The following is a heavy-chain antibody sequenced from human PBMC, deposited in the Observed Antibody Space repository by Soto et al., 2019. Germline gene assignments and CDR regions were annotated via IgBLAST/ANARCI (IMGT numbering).Heavy chain of an antibody. D-gene: IGHD3-10*01. Sequence: GGSLRLSCAASGFTFDDYAMHWVRQAPGKGLEWVSGISWNSGSIGYADSVKGRFTISRDNAKNSLYLQMNSLRAEDTALYYCAKDNYGSGSYWVYMDVWGKGTTVTVSS. CDR2: ISWNSGSI. CDR1: GFTFDDYA. J-gene: IGHJ6*03. V-gene: IGHV3-9*01. CDR3: AKDNYGSGSYWVYMDV.